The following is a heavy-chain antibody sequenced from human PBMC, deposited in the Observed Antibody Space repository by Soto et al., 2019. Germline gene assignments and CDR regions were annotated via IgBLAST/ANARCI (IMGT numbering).Heavy chain of an antibody. D-gene: IGHD6-6*01. CDR3: ARRFSSSSFYFDY. Sequence: LRLSCAASGFPFSSYAMSWVRHAPDKGLEWVSAIDFTGAGTYYADSVKGRFTISRDNSKNTLYLQMSSLRAEDTAVYFCARRFSSSSFYFDYWGQGTLVTVSS. J-gene: IGHJ4*02. CDR1: GFPFSSYA. CDR2: IDFTGAGT. V-gene: IGHV3-23*01.